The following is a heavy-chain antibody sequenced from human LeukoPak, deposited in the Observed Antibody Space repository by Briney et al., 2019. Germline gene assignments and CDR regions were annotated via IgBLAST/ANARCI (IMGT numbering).Heavy chain of an antibody. V-gene: IGHV3-30*01. D-gene: IGHD3-22*01. J-gene: IGHJ4*02. CDR3: ARDEYYYDSSGYLPY. Sequence: GGSLRLSCAASGFTFSSYAMHWVRQAPGKGLEWVAVISYGGSNKYYADSVKGRFTISRDNSKNTLYLQMNSLRAEDTAVYYCARDEYYYDSSGYLPYWGQGTLVTVSS. CDR1: GFTFSSYA. CDR2: ISYGGSNK.